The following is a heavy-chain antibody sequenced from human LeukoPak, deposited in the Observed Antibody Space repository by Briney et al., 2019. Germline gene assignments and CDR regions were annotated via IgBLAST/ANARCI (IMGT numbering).Heavy chain of an antibody. D-gene: IGHD5-18*01. CDR3: AKTQDTSMIFRYFDY. CDR1: GFTFSRYH. Sequence: GGSLRLSCAASGFTFSRYHMNWVRQAPGKGLEWVSAITGSGGTTLYADSVQGRFTISRDNSKNTVYLQMSSLRAEDTAVYYCAKTQDTSMIFRYFDYWGQGTLVTVSS. J-gene: IGHJ4*02. V-gene: IGHV3-23*01. CDR2: ITGSGGTT.